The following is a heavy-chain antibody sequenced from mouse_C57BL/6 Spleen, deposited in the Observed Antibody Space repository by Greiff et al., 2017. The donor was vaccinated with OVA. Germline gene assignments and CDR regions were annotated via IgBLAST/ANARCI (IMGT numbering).Heavy chain of an antibody. Sequence: VQLRQPGAELVKPGASVKLSCKASGYTFTSYWMHWVKQRPGQGLEWIGMIHPNSGSTNYNEKFKSKATLTVDKSSSTAYMQLSSLTSEDSAVYYCAVIYYGNYLWYFDVWGTGTTVTVSS. D-gene: IGHD2-1*01. CDR2: IHPNSGST. J-gene: IGHJ1*03. CDR1: GYTFTSYW. V-gene: IGHV1-64*01. CDR3: AVIYYGNYLWYFDV.